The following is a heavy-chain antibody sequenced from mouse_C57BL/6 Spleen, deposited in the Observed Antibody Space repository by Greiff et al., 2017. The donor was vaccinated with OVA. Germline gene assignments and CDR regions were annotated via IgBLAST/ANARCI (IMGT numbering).Heavy chain of an antibody. CDR3: ASWTPYAMDY. CDR1: GYTFTSYT. Sequence: QVKLQQSGAELARPGASVKMSCKASGYTFTSYTMHWVKQRPGPGLEWIGYINPSSGYTKYNQKFKDKATLTADKSSSTAYMQLSSLTSEDAAVYYGASWTPYAMDYWGQGTSVTVSA. CDR2: INPSSGYT. J-gene: IGHJ4*01. V-gene: IGHV1-4*01.